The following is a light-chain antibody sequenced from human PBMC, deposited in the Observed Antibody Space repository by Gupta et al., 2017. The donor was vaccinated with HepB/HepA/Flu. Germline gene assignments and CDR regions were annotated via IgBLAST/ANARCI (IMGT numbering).Light chain of an antibody. CDR2: RHI. V-gene: IGLV1-47*01. J-gene: IGLJ3*02. CDR3: AAWDDRMSAWV. CDR1: SSNIDNNY. Sequence: QSVLTQPPSASGPPGQKRTISCSGSSSNIDNNYVYWYTQIPGTAPKVLIYRHIERSSGVPGRFSASKSGASASLAISGLRSEDEADYCCAAWDDRMSAWVFGGGTKLTVL.